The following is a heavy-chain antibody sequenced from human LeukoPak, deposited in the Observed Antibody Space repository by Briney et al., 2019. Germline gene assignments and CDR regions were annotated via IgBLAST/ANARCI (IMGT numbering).Heavy chain of an antibody. J-gene: IGHJ5*02. Sequence: PGRSLRLSCAASGFTFSSYDMHWVRQAPGKGLEWVAVISYDGGNKYYADSVKGRFAISRDNSKNTLYLQMNSLRAEDTAVYYCAKDSSSSGFDPWGQGTLVTVSS. CDR2: ISYDGGNK. V-gene: IGHV3-30*18. CDR3: AKDSSSSGFDP. CDR1: GFTFSSYD.